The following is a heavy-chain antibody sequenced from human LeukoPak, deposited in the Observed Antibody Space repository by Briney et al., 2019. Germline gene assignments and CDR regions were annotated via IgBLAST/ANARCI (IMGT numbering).Heavy chain of an antibody. D-gene: IGHD5-24*01. Sequence: GGSLRLSCAASGFSFSNYEMNWVRQAPGKGLEWISYITASSTTIYYADSVKGRFTISRDNAKNSLYLQMNSLRAEDTAVYYCARARGRDGYAWGQGTLVTVSS. V-gene: IGHV3-48*03. CDR3: ARARGRDGYA. CDR2: ITASSTTI. J-gene: IGHJ5*02. CDR1: GFSFSNYE.